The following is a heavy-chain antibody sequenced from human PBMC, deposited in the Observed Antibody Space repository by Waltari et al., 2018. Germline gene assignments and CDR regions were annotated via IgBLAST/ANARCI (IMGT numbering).Heavy chain of an antibody. CDR3: ARILCDGSKCYNGLDV. D-gene: IGHD3-10*01. CDR1: GFTFSSYS. CDR2: ISSSSSYI. V-gene: IGHV3-21*01. Sequence: EVQLVESGGGLVKPGGSLRLSCAASGFTFSSYSMNGVRQAPGKGLEWVSSISSSSSYIYYADSVKGRFTISRDNAKNSLYLQMNSLRAEDTGVYYCARILCDGSKCYNGLDVWGQGTAVTVSS. J-gene: IGHJ6*02.